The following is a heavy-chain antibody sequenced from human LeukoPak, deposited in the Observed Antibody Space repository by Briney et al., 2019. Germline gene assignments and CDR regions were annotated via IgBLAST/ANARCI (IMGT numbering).Heavy chain of an antibody. V-gene: IGHV4-34*01. CDR2: INHSGST. J-gene: IGHJ4*02. Sequence: PSETLSLTCAVYGGSFSGYYWSWIRQPPGKGLEWIGEINHSGSTNYNPSLKSRVTISVDTSKNQFSLKLSSVTAADTAVYYCAIRGSYFGDDYWGQGTLVTVSS. CDR3: AIRGSYFGDDY. CDR1: GGSFSGYY. D-gene: IGHD1-26*01.